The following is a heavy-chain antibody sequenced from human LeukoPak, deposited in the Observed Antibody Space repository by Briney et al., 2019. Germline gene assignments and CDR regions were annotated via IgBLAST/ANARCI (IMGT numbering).Heavy chain of an antibody. CDR2: ISGSGGST. D-gene: IGHD3-10*01. CDR1: GFTFSSYA. V-gene: IGHV3-23*01. J-gene: IGHJ4*02. Sequence: PGGPLRLSCAASGFTFSSYAMSWVRQAPGKGLEWVSAISGSGGSTYYADSVKGRFTISRDNSKNTLYLQMNSLRAEDTAVYYCASPNQWFGELTPLDYWGQGTLVTVSS. CDR3: ASPNQWFGELTPLDY.